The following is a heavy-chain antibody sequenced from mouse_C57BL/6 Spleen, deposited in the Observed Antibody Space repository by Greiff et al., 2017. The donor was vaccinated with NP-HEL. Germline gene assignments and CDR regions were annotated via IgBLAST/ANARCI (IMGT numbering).Heavy chain of an antibody. D-gene: IGHD4-1*01. J-gene: IGHJ2*01. CDR3: ARDLTGTRGY. V-gene: IGHV1-64*01. CDR2: IHPNSGST. Sequence: QVQLQQPGAELVKPGASVKLSCKASGYTFTSYWMHWVRQRPGQGLEWIGMIHPNSGSTNYNEKFKSKATLTVDKSSSTAYMQLSSLTSEDSAVYYCARDLTGTRGYWGQGTTLTVSS. CDR1: GYTFTSYW.